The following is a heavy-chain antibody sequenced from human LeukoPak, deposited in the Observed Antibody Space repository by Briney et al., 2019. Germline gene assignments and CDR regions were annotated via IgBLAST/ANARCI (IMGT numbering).Heavy chain of an antibody. CDR1: GFTFSDYY. D-gene: IGHD2-15*01. V-gene: IGHV3-11*04. Sequence: GGSLRLSCAASGFTFSDYYMSWIRQAPGKGLEWVSYISSSGSTIYYADSVKGRFTISRDNAKNSLYLQMNSLRAEDTAVYYCARDREGYCSGGSCLDGNAFDIWGQGTMVTVSS. CDR2: ISSSGSTI. J-gene: IGHJ3*02. CDR3: ARDREGYCSGGSCLDGNAFDI.